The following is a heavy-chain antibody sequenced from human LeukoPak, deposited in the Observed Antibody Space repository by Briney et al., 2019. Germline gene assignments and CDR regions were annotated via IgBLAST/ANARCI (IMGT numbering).Heavy chain of an antibody. J-gene: IGHJ4*02. CDR1: GGSISSYY. V-gene: IGHV4-59*01. CDR2: IYYSGST. CDR3: AAETTYYYDSSGYYSIDY. D-gene: IGHD3-22*01. Sequence: SETLSLTCTVSGGSISSYYWSWIRQPPGKGLEWIGYIYYSGSTNYNPSLKSRVTISVDTSKNQFSLKLSSVTAADTAVYYCAAETTYYYDSSGYYSIDYWGQGTLVTVSS.